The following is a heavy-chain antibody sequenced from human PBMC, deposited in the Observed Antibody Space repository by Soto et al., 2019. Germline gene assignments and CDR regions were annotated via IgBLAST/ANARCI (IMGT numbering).Heavy chain of an antibody. J-gene: IGHJ4*02. CDR3: AKGEGPPLGIGELFSY. Sequence: GGSLRLSCAASGFTFSSYAMSWVRQAPGKGLEWVSAISGSGGSTYYADSVKGRFTISRDNSKNTLYLQMNSLRAEDTAVYYCAKGEGPPLGIGELFSYWGQGTLVTVSS. CDR1: GFTFSSYA. V-gene: IGHV3-23*01. D-gene: IGHD3-10*01. CDR2: ISGSGGST.